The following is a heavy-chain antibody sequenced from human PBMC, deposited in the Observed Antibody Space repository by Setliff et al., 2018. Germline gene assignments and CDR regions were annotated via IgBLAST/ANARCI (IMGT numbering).Heavy chain of an antibody. Sequence: ASVKVSCKASGHIFNSYGISWVRQAPGKGLEWVGWISSYNDVTTYAQRFQGRVTLTKDTSTSAAYMELRSLRSDDSAVYYCAISTLSICSGGSCPNAFDVWGQGTRVTVS. CDR3: AISTLSICSGGSCPNAFDV. D-gene: IGHD2-15*01. CDR1: GHIFNSYG. V-gene: IGHV1-18*01. CDR2: ISSYNDVT. J-gene: IGHJ3*01.